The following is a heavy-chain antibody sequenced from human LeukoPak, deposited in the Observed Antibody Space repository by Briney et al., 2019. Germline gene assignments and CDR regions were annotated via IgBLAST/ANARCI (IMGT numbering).Heavy chain of an antibody. CDR2: INHSGST. J-gene: IGHJ5*02. Sequence: SETLSLTCAVYGGSFSGYYWSWIRQPPGKGLEWIGEINHSGSTNYNPSLKSRVTISVDTSKNQFSLKLSSVTAADTAVYYCARGSGYFDWFDPWGQGTLVTVSS. CDR3: ARGSGYFDWFDP. D-gene: IGHD3-9*01. CDR1: GGSFSGYY. V-gene: IGHV4-34*01.